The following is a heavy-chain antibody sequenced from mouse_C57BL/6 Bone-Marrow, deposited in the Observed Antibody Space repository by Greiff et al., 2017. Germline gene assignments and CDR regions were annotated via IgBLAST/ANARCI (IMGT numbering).Heavy chain of an antibody. CDR2: IDPENGDT. V-gene: IGHV14-4*01. D-gene: IGHD5-1*01. J-gene: IGHJ2*01. CDR3: IVRTYGY. CDR1: GFNSKDDY. Sequence: VQLQQSGAELVMPGASVKVCCTACGFNSKDDYMHWVKQSPEQGLEWIGWIDPENGDTEYASKFHGKATITADPSSKTAYMQLSSLTSEDTAVYYCIVRTYGYWRQCATLTVSS.